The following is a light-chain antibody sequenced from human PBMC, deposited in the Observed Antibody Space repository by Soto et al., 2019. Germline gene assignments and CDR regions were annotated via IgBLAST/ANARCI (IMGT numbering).Light chain of an antibody. CDR3: QQYGSSPYT. V-gene: IGKV3-20*01. J-gene: IGKJ2*01. CDR2: GAS. CDR1: QSVSSSY. Sequence: EIVLTQSPGTLSLSPGERATLSCRASQSVSSSYLAWYQLKPGQAPRLLIYGASSRATGIPDRFSGSGSGTDFTLTISRLEPEDFAVYYRQQYGSSPYTFGQGTKLEIK.